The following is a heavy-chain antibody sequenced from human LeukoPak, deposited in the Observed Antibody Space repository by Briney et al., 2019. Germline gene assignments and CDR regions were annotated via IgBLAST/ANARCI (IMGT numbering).Heavy chain of an antibody. CDR2: MNQDGSIK. CDR3: ARDDNPHYGDYHLFGY. J-gene: IGHJ4*02. V-gene: IGHV3-7*05. D-gene: IGHD4-17*01. CDR1: GFTFSSYW. Sequence: GGSLRLSCAASGFTFSSYWMTWVRQAPGKGLEGVANMNQDGSIKYYVDSVKGRFTISRDNAKNSLFLQMNSLRVEDTALYYCARDDNPHYGDYHLFGYWGQGTLVTVSS.